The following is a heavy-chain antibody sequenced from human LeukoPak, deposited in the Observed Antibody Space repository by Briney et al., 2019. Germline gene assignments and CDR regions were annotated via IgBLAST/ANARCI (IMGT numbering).Heavy chain of an antibody. V-gene: IGHV4-34*01. Sequence: SETLSLTCAVYGGSFSGYYWSWIRQPPGKGLEWIGEINHSGSTNYNPSLKSRVTISVDTSKNQFSLKLNSVTAADTAVYYCARDDMIVVGSSFDIWGQGTMVTVSS. J-gene: IGHJ3*02. CDR2: INHSGST. CDR3: ARDDMIVVGSSFDI. CDR1: GGSFSGYY. D-gene: IGHD3-22*01.